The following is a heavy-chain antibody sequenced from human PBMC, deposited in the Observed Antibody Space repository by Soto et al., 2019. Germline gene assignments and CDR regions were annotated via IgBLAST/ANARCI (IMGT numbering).Heavy chain of an antibody. D-gene: IGHD2-15*01. V-gene: IGHV1-69*13. CDR3: ASQGMLLGEEYYFDY. Sequence: GASVKVSCKASGGTFSSYAISWARQAPGQGLEWMEGIIPIFGTANYAQKFQGRVTITADESTSTAYMELSSLRSEDTAVYYCASQGMLLGEEYYFDYWGQGTLVTVSS. CDR1: GGTFSSYA. J-gene: IGHJ4*02. CDR2: IIPIFGTA.